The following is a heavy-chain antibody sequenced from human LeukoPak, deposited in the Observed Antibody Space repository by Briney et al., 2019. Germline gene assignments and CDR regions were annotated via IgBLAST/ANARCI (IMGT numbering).Heavy chain of an antibody. J-gene: IGHJ4*02. V-gene: IGHV3-23*01. D-gene: IGHD6-13*01. CDR2: ISGSGGST. CDR1: GFTFSSYA. CDR3: AKDLLKYSSSWYLPDY. Sequence: PGGSLRLSCAASGFTFSSYAMSWVRQAPGKGLERVSAISGSGGSTYYADSVKGRFTISRDNSKNTLYLQMNSLRAEDTAVYYCAKDLLKYSSSWYLPDYWGQGTLVTVSS.